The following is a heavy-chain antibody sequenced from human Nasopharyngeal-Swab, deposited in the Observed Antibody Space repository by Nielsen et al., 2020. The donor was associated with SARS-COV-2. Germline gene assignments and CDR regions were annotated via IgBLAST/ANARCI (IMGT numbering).Heavy chain of an antibody. CDR3: AREHGIAAAGTVGMDV. CDR2: INHSGST. J-gene: IGHJ6*02. Sequence: WIRQPPGKGLEWIGEINHSGSTNYNPSLKSRVTISVDTSKNQFSLKLSSVTAADTAVYYCAREHGIAAAGTVGMDVWGQGTTVTVPS. V-gene: IGHV4-34*01. D-gene: IGHD6-13*01.